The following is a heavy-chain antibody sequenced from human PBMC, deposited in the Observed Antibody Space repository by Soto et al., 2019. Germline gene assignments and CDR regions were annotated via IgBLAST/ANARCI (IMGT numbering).Heavy chain of an antibody. V-gene: IGHV3-74*01. CDR2: IYNDGIGT. J-gene: IGHJ4*02. Sequence: PGGSLRLSCVDSGFSFSSLWMHWVRQAPGKGLEWVERIYNDGIGTSYAYSVKGRFTISRDNAKNTLSLQMNSLRVEDAAVYYCVRLGALSESDXWGQGTLVTVSX. CDR3: VRLGALSESDX. D-gene: IGHD6-25*01. CDR1: GFSFSSLW.